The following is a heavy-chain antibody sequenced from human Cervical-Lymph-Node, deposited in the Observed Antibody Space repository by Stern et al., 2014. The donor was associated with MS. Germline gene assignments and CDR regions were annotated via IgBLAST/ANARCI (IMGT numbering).Heavy chain of an antibody. J-gene: IGHJ4*02. CDR1: GFTFTGYD. CDR2: LSSNSADT. CDR3: ARGYRVEVASYYLDS. V-gene: IGHV1-8*01. Sequence: VQLVQSGAEVMKPGASVKVSCRASGFTFTGYDINWVRQAPGQGLEWMGWLSSNSADTDYAQNVQGRITMTRNTSISAAYMEVSSLVSDNTAIYYWARGYRVEVASYYLDSWGQGTLVTVSS. D-gene: IGHD2-15*01.